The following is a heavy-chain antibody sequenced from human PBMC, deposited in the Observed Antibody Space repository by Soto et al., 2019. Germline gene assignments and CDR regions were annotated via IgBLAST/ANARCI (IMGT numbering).Heavy chain of an antibody. Sequence: ASVKVSCKASGFTFTSSAMQWVRQARGQRLEWIGWIVVGSGNTNYAQKFQERVTITRDMSTSTAYMELSSLRSEDTVVYYCAAAYNPSDAFDIWGQGTMVTVSS. CDR2: IVVGSGNT. CDR1: GFTFTSSA. D-gene: IGHD1-1*01. J-gene: IGHJ3*02. CDR3: AAAYNPSDAFDI. V-gene: IGHV1-58*02.